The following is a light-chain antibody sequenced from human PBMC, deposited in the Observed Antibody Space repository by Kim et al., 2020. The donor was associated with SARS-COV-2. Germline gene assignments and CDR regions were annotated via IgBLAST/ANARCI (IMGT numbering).Light chain of an antibody. V-gene: IGLV3-27*01. Sequence: SYELTQPSSVSVSPGQTARITCSGDVLAKKYARWFQQKPGQAPVLVIYKDSERPSGIPERFSGSSSGTTVTLTISGAQVEDEADYYCYSAVFGGGTQLTVL. J-gene: IGLJ3*02. CDR3: YSAV. CDR1: VLAKKY. CDR2: KDS.